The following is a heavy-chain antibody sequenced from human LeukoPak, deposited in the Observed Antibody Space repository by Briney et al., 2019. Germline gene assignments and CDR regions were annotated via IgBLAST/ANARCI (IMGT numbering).Heavy chain of an antibody. V-gene: IGHV3-23*01. CDR1: GFTFSSYV. D-gene: IGHD1-26*01. CDR2: ITGSGDNT. Sequence: GSLRLSCVASGFTFSSYVMNWVRQAPGKGLEWVSTITGSGDNTHHADSVKGRFTISRDNSINTLYLQMNSLRAEDTAIYYCAKDGNYFNFDSWGQGTLVTVSS. CDR3: AKDGNYFNFDS. J-gene: IGHJ4*02.